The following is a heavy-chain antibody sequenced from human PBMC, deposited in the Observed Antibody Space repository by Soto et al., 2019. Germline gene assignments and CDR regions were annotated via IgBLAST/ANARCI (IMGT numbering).Heavy chain of an antibody. Sequence: ATVNVSCKASGYTFSGYYIHWLRQAPGQGLEWMGWINPNSGGTNYAQKFQGRVTVTRDTPTSTAYMELSRLTSDDTAVYYCARSLTEGYCTITGSYTTPLYGMDVWGQGTTVTVS. CDR2: INPNSGGT. CDR1: GYTFSGYY. D-gene: IGHD2-2*02. CDR3: ARSLTEGYCTITGSYTTPLYGMDV. V-gene: IGHV1-2*02. J-gene: IGHJ6*02.